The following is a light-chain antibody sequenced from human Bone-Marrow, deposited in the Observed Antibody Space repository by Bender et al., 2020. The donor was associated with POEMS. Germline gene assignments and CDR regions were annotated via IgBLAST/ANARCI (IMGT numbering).Light chain of an antibody. J-gene: IGLJ2*01. V-gene: IGLV2-8*01. Sequence: QSALTQPPSASGSPGQSVTISCTGTSSDVGGYDYVSWYQQHPGTVPKLMIYDVDKRPSGVPDRFSGSKSGNTASLTVSGLQAEDEADYYCSSYGGSNNLVFGGGTKLTVL. CDR3: SSYGGSNNLV. CDR2: DVD. CDR1: SSDVGGYDY.